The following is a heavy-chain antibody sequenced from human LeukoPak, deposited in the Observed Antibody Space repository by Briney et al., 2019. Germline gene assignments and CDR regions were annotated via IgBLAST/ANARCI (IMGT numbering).Heavy chain of an antibody. J-gene: IGHJ3*02. CDR2: IIPIFGTA. Sequence: SVKVSCKASGGTFSSYAISWLRQAPGQGLEWMGRIIPIFGTANYAQKFQGRVTITTDESTSTAYMELSSLRSEDTAVYYCARDLIAAAEEGAFDIWGQGTMVTVSS. CDR1: GGTFSSYA. V-gene: IGHV1-69*05. D-gene: IGHD6-13*01. CDR3: ARDLIAAAEEGAFDI.